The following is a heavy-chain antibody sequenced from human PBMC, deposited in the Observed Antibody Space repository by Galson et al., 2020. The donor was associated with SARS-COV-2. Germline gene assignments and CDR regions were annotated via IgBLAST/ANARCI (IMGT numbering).Heavy chain of an antibody. CDR2: IRSKAYGGTT. CDR1: GFTFGDYA. J-gene: IGHJ4*02. Sequence: QLGESLKISCTASGFTFGDYAMSWFRQAPGKGLEWVGFIRSKAYGGTTEYAASVKGRFTISRDDSKSIAYLQMNSLKTEDTAVYYCTRTDFWSGYYPDYWGQGTLVTVSS. D-gene: IGHD3-3*01. CDR3: TRTDFWSGYYPDY. V-gene: IGHV3-49*03.